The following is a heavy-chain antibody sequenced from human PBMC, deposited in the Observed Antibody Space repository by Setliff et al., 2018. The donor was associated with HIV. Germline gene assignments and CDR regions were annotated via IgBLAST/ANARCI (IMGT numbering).Heavy chain of an antibody. CDR1: RGTFSSFA. Sequence: VASVKVSCKTSRGTFSSFALSWVRQAPGQGLEWMGGIIPTFGTSNYAQKFQGRVTITADESMTTAYMELSGLKYEDTAVYCCARDGLLVAGIRFDYWGQGTLVTVSS. V-gene: IGHV1-69*13. J-gene: IGHJ4*02. CDR2: IIPTFGTS. CDR3: ARDGLLVAGIRFDY. D-gene: IGHD6-19*01.